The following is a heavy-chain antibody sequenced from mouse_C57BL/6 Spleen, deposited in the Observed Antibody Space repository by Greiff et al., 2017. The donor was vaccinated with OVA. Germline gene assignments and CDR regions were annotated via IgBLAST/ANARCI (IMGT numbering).Heavy chain of an antibody. D-gene: IGHD2-4*01. V-gene: IGHV1-18*01. CDR3: ARIYYDYDDAMDY. Sequence: VKQSHGKSLEWIGDINPNNGGTIYNQKFKGKATLTVDKSSSTAYMELRSLTSEDTAVYYCARIYYDYDDAMDYWGQGTSVTVSS. CDR2: INPNNGGT. J-gene: IGHJ4*01.